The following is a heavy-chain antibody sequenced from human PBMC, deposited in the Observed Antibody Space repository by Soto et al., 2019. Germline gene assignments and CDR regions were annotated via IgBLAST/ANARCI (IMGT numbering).Heavy chain of an antibody. CDR2: IYWNDDK. J-gene: IGHJ4*02. D-gene: IGHD3-3*01. CDR1: GFSLSTSGVG. CDR3: AHTHLEDITILDPTFDY. V-gene: IGHV2-5*01. Sequence: SGPTLVNPTQTLTLTCTFSGFSLSTSGVGVGWIRQPPGKALEWLALIYWNDDKRYSPSLKSRLTITKDTSKNQVVLTMTNMDPVDTATYYCAHTHLEDITILDPTFDYWGQGTLVTVSS.